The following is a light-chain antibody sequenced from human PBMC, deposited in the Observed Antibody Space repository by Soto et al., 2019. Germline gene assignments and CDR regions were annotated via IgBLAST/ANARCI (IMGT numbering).Light chain of an antibody. CDR2: EVS. V-gene: IGLV2-14*01. CDR3: SSYTSSNTWV. J-gene: IGLJ3*02. Sequence: QSVLTQPASVSASPGQSITISCTGTSSDIGTYNFVPWYQQHPGKAPKLMIFEVSNRPSWVSNRFSGSKSGNTASLTVSALQAEDEADYYCSSYTSSNTWVFGGGTKLTVL. CDR1: SSDIGTYNF.